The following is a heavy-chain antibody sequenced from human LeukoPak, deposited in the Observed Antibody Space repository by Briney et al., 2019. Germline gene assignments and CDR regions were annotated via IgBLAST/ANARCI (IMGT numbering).Heavy chain of an antibody. CDR2: ISWNSGSE. CDR1: GFSFDDYA. D-gene: IGHD5-12*01. Sequence: GRSLRLSCAASGFSFDDYAMHWLRQAPGKGLQWVSGISWNSGSEGYADSVKGRFTISRDNAKNTLYLQMNSLRAEDTAVYYCAPQQTYSPYNWFDPWGQGTLVTVSS. J-gene: IGHJ5*02. V-gene: IGHV3-9*01. CDR3: APQQTYSPYNWFDP.